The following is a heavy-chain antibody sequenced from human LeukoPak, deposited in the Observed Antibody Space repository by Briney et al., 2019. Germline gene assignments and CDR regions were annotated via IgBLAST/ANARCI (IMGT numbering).Heavy chain of an antibody. CDR3: ARVMGYYDSSGYYPIYYYYYMDV. V-gene: IGHV1-18*04. D-gene: IGHD3-22*01. CDR1: GYTFSTYG. Sequence: GASVKVSCKSSGYTFSTYGISWVRQAPGRGLEWMGWINTYNGNTKYTQKFQGRVTMTTDTSTSTAYMELRSLRSDDTAVYYCARVMGYYDSSGYYPIYYYYYMDVWGKGTTVTVSS. CDR2: INTYNGNT. J-gene: IGHJ6*03.